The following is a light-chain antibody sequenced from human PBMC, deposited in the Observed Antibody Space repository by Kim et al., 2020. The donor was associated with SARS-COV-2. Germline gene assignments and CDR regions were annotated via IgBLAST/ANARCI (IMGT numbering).Light chain of an antibody. J-gene: IGKJ2*01. CDR1: QSVSSN. CDR2: GAS. V-gene: IGKV3-15*01. Sequence: SVAPGERATLSCRASQSVSSNLAWYQQKPGQAPMLLIYGASTRATGIPARFSGSGSGTEFTLTISSLQSEDFAVYYCQQYNNWPYTFGQGTKLEI. CDR3: QQYNNWPYT.